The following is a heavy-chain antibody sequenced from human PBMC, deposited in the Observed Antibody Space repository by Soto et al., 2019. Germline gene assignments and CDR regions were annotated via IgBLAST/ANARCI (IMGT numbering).Heavy chain of an antibody. D-gene: IGHD3-16*01. J-gene: IGHJ3*02. CDR1: GYTFTSYA. CDR3: ANGPFNAFDI. Sequence: ASVKVSCKASGYTFTSYAMHWVRQAPGQRLEWMGWINADSVKGRFTISRDNAKNSLYLQMNSLRAEDTAVYYCANGPFNAFDIWGQGTMVTVSS. V-gene: IGHV1-3*01. CDR2: INADS.